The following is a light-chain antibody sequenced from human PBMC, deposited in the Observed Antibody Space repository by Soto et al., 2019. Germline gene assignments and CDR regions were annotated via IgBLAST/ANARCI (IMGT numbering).Light chain of an antibody. Sequence: QSALTQPASVSGSPGQSITISCTGTSSDVGGYNYVSWYQQHPGKAPKLMIYEVSNRPSGVSNPFSGSRSGNTASLTISGLQAEDEADYYGSSYTSSSTLGVFGTGTKLTVL. CDR1: SSDVGGYNY. J-gene: IGLJ1*01. V-gene: IGLV2-14*01. CDR3: SSYTSSSTLGV. CDR2: EVS.